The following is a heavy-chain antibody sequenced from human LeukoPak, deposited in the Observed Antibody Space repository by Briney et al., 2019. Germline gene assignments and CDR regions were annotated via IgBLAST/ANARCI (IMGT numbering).Heavy chain of an antibody. J-gene: IGHJ4*02. Sequence: SETLSLTCTVSGGSISSDYWNWVRQPPGKGLEWIGYIHYSGSTFYNPSLKSRVTISVDSSKNQFSLQLSSVTAADTAVYYCARQGYSRGYFSLDYWGQRTLVTVSS. D-gene: IGHD2-15*01. CDR1: GGSISSDY. V-gene: IGHV4-59*08. CDR2: IHYSGST. CDR3: ARQGYSRGYFSLDY.